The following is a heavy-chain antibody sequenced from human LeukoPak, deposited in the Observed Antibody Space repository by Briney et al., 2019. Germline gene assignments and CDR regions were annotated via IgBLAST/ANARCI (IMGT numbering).Heavy chain of an antibody. CDR2: IIPIFGTA. D-gene: IGHD3-16*02. CDR3: ARSVTSGGLIVIPEPLAF. CDR1: VGTFSRYA. J-gene: IGHJ4*02. Sequence: SVKVSCKSCVGTFSRYAISWVRQAPGQGLEWMGGIIPIFGTANYAQKLQDRVTITADESTSTPYMALSSLRSEDTPVYYCARSVTSGGLIVIPEPLAFWGQGTLVTVSS. V-gene: IGHV1-69*13.